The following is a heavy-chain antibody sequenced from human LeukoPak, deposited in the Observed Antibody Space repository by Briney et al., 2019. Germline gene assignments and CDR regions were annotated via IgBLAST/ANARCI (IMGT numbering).Heavy chain of an antibody. CDR3: ARGMTARGFYYYMDI. V-gene: IGHV1-2*02. Sequence: GVSVMVSCKASGYTFTGYYIHWVRQAPGQGLEWMGWINPNSGGTNSAQKFQGRVTMTRDTSISTAYMELSRLTSDDTAVYSCARGMTARGFYYYMDIWGKGTTVTISS. J-gene: IGHJ6*03. D-gene: IGHD2-21*02. CDR2: INPNSGGT. CDR1: GYTFTGYY.